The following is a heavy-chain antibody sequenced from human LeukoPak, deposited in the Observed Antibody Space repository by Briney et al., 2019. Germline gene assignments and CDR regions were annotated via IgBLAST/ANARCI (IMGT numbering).Heavy chain of an antibody. J-gene: IGHJ4*02. V-gene: IGHV4-39*01. Sequence: SETLSLTCTASGGSISSSTYSWGWIRQPPGKGLEWIGSIYYSGSTYYNPSLKSRLTISVDASKIQFSLSSVTAADTAVYYCARHSRGPAAGPAFDFWGQGTLVTVSS. CDR2: IYYSGST. D-gene: IGHD6-13*01. CDR1: GGSISSSTYS. CDR3: ARHSRGPAAGPAFDF.